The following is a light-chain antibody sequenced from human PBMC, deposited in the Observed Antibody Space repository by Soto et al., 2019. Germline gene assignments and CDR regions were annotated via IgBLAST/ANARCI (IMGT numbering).Light chain of an antibody. Sequence: DIVMTQSPDSLAVSLVESASITCRSSQAVFRDSSGRHLLAWYQQKPVQPPKILIYWASTRESGVPDRFSGSGSGKDFTLTISSLQAEDVAGYYCQQFYSPPLFTFGPGTKLEI. CDR1: QAVFRDSSGRHL. V-gene: IGKV4-1*01. CDR2: WAS. CDR3: QQFYSPPLFT. J-gene: IGKJ2*01.